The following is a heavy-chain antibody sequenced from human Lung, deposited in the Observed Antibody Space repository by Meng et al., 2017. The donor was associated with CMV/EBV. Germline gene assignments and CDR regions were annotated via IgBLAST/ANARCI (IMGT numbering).Heavy chain of an antibody. Sequence: SETLSLTCTVSGASMSSDYWSWIRQSPGKGLEWVASVYHMGNTNYNPSPKSRATISLDTSKNQFSLQLLAVTGADTAIYYCWRGGGSWFGPWGQGSLVTVSS. CDR2: VYHMGNT. D-gene: IGHD3-16*01. CDR1: GASMSSDY. J-gene: IGHJ5*02. CDR3: WRGGGSWFGP. V-gene: IGHV4-59*12.